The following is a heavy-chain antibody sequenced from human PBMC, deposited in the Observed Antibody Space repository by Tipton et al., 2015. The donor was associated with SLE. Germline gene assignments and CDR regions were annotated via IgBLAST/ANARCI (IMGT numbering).Heavy chain of an antibody. Sequence: TLSLTCTVSGGSISGYYWSWIRQTPGKGLEWIGYIYNSGSTNYNPSLRSRVTISVDTSKRQFSLKLRSVTAADTAVYYCARDRDSSGDRGIDFWGQGTLVIVSS. CDR1: GGSISGYY. CDR3: ARDRDSSGDRGIDF. V-gene: IGHV4-59*01. D-gene: IGHD3-22*01. CDR2: IYNSGST. J-gene: IGHJ4*02.